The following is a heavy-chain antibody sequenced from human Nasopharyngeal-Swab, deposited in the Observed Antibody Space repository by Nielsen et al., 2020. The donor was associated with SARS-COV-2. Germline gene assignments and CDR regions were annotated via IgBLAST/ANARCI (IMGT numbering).Heavy chain of an antibody. J-gene: IGHJ4*02. V-gene: IGHV3-7*03. CDR3: AGNHDNTF. D-gene: IGHD3-22*01. Sequence: GESLKISCVVSGFTFSDHWMNWVRQAPGKGLEWVANIKPDGSEKYYVESVKGRFTISRDNARNSLFLQMDSLRVEDTAIYYCAGNHDNTFWGQGNLVAVS. CDR2: IKPDGSEK. CDR1: GFTFSDHW.